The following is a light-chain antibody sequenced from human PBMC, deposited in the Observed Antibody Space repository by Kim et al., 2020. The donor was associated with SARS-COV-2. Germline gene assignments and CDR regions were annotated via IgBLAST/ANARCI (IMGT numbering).Light chain of an antibody. CDR2: GKN. J-gene: IGLJ2*01. CDR1: SLRSYY. Sequence: ALGQNGRITCQGDSLRSYYATWYQQKPGQAPIVVIYGKNNRPSGIPDRFSGSSSGNTASLTITGTQAGDEADYYCNSRDSNDNVVFGGGTQLTVL. CDR3: NSRDSNDNVV. V-gene: IGLV3-19*01.